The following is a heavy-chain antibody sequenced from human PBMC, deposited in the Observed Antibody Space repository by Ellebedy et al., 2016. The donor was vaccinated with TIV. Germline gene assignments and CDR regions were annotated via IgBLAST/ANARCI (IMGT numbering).Heavy chain of an antibody. Sequence: SETLSLTXAVYGGSFSGYYWSWIRQPPGKGLEWIGEINHSGSTNYNPSLKSRVTISVDTSKNQFSLKLSSVTAADTAVYYCARLRFLEGYDYYYMDVWGKGTTVTVSS. D-gene: IGHD3-3*01. CDR3: ARLRFLEGYDYYYMDV. J-gene: IGHJ6*03. CDR2: INHSGST. CDR1: GGSFSGYY. V-gene: IGHV4-34*01.